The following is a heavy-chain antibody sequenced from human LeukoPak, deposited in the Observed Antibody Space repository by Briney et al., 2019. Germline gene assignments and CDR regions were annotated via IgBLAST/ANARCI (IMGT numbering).Heavy chain of an antibody. Sequence: SETLSLTCTVSGYSISSGYYWGWIRQPPGKGLEWIGSIYYSGSTYYNPSLKSRVTISVDTSKNQFSLKLSSVTAADTAVYYCARDGDNWNDGWFDPWGQGTLVTVSS. CDR1: GYSISSGYY. CDR2: IYYSGST. J-gene: IGHJ5*02. D-gene: IGHD1-20*01. V-gene: IGHV4-38-2*02. CDR3: ARDGDNWNDGWFDP.